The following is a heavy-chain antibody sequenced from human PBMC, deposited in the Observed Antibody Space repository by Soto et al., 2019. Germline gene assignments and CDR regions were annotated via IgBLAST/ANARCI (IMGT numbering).Heavy chain of an antibody. J-gene: IGHJ5*02. CDR2: ISYDGSNK. CDR1: GFTFSSYG. D-gene: IGHD3-22*01. CDR3: AKDRYYYDSSGLDP. V-gene: IGHV3-30*18. Sequence: QVQLVESGGGVVQPGRSLRLSCAASGFTFSSYGMHWVRQAPGKGLEWVAVISYDGSNKYYADSVKGRFTISRDNSKNTLYLQMNSLRAEDTAVYYCAKDRYYYDSSGLDPWGQGPLVTVSS.